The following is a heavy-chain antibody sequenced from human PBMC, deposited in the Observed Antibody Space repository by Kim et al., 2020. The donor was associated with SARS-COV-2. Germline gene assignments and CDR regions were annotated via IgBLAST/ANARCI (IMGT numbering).Heavy chain of an antibody. D-gene: IGHD1-20*01. CDR2: INTDASEK. Sequence: GGSLRLSCAASGFRFSNYHMTWVRQAPEKGLEWVANINTDASEKSYVDSVKGRFTISRDNVRNSLFLQMSSLRVEDTAVYYCARYGITGATDYWGQGT. CDR1: GFRFSNYH. V-gene: IGHV3-7*01. J-gene: IGHJ4*02. CDR3: ARYGITGATDY.